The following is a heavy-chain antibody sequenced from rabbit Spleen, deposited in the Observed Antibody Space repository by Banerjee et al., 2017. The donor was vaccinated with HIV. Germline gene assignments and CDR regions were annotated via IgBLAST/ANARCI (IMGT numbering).Heavy chain of an antibody. V-gene: IGHV1S45*01. J-gene: IGHJ4*01. Sequence: QEQLVESGGGLVKPEGSLKLSCTASGFSFSNKAVMCWVRQAPGKGLEWIACINAVTGKAVYASWAKGRFTISKTSPTVTLQMTSLTAADTATYFCARDSGDFGWNFNLWGPGTLVTVS. CDR3: ARDSGDFGWNFNL. D-gene: IGHD1-1*01. CDR2: INAVTGKA. CDR1: GFSFSNKAV.